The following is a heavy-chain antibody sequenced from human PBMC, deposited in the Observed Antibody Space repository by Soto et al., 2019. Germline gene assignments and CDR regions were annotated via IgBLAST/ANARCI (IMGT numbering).Heavy chain of an antibody. CDR2: INPNSGGA. D-gene: IGHD3-10*01. CDR1: GYTFTGYY. Sequence: ASVKVSCKASGYTFTGYYMHWVRQAPGQGLEWMGWINPNSGGANYAQKFQGRVTMTRDTSISTAYMELSRLRSDDTAVYYCATLAGITMVRGDPFDIWGQGTTVPVSS. CDR3: ATLAGITMVRGDPFDI. J-gene: IGHJ3*02. V-gene: IGHV1-2*02.